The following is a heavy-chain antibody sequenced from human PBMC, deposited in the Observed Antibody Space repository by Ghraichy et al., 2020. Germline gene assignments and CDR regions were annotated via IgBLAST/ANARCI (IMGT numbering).Heavy chain of an antibody. D-gene: IGHD7-27*01. V-gene: IGHV6-1*01. J-gene: IGHJ4*02. CDR2: TYYRSKWYY. Sequence: TLSLTCAISGDSVSSKSAAWNWIRQSPSRGLEWLGRTYYRSKWYYEYAVSMKGRITINPDTSKNQFSLHLNSVTPEDTAVYYYARSLGTFDYWGQGTLVTVSS. CDR1: GDSVSSKSAA. CDR3: ARSLGTFDY.